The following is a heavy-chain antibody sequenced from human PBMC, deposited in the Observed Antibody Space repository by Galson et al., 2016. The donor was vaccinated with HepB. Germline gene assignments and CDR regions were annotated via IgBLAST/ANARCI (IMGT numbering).Heavy chain of an antibody. J-gene: IGHJ4*02. V-gene: IGHV3-74*01. CDR1: GFTFSSHW. Sequence: SLRLSCAASGFTFSSHWMHWVRQAPGKGLVWVSRINSDGSSTGFADSVKGRFTISRDNAKNTLYLQMNRLRAEDTAVYYCASSVRGSGSPPGGYWGQGILVTVSS. D-gene: IGHD3-10*01. CDR2: INSDGSST. CDR3: ASSVRGSGSPPGGY.